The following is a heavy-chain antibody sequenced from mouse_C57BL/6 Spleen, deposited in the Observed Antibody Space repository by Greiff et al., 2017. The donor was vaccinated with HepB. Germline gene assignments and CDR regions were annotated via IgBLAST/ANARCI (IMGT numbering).Heavy chain of an antibody. CDR1: GYSITSGYY. V-gene: IGHV3-6*01. D-gene: IGHD4-1*01. CDR3: ARERTSGYYFDD. CDR2: ISYDGSN. J-gene: IGHJ2*01. Sequence: DVKLQESGPGLVKPSQSLSLTCSVTGYSITSGYYWNWIRQFPGNKLAWMGYISYDGSNNYNPSLKNRISITRDTSKNQFFLKLNAVTTEDTATYYCARERTSGYYFDDWGQGTTLTVSS.